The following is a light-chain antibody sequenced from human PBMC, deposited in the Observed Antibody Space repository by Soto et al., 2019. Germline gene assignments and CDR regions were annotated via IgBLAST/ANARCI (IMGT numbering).Light chain of an antibody. CDR1: QSVSRN. J-gene: IGKJ1*01. CDR3: QQYNNWPPGT. CDR2: GAS. Sequence: EIGMTQSPATLSVSPGESASLSSRASQSVSRNLAWYQQKPGQAPRLLIYGASTRATGIPARFSGSGSGTEFTLTISSLQSEDFAVYYCQQYNNWPPGTFGQGTKVEIK. V-gene: IGKV3-15*01.